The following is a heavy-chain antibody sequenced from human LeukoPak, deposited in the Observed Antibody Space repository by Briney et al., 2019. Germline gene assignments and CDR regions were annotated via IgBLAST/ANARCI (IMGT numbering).Heavy chain of an antibody. CDR2: INHGGGT. D-gene: IGHD6-6*01. Sequence: SETLSLTCAVYGGSFSGYYWSWIRQPPGKGLEWIGEINHGGGTNYNPSLKSRVTISLDTSKNQFSLKLGSVAAADPAVYYCARGRPFVVDWGQGTLVTVSS. V-gene: IGHV4-34*01. CDR1: GGSFSGYY. CDR3: ARGRPFVVD. J-gene: IGHJ4*02.